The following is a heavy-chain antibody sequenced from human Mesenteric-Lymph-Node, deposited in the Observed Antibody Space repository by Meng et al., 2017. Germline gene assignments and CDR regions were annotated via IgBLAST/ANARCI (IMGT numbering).Heavy chain of an antibody. J-gene: IGHJ4*02. V-gene: IGHV3-23*01. CDR2: ITGSADNT. Sequence: GESLKISCAASGFTFNNYLIDWVRQAPGKGLEWISAITGSADNTRYADSVKGRFTISRDNSKNSLYLQMNSLRAEDTAVYYCAREAYCGGDCSPHFDYWGQGTLVTVSS. CDR3: AREAYCGGDCSPHFDY. D-gene: IGHD2-21*02. CDR1: GFTFNNYL.